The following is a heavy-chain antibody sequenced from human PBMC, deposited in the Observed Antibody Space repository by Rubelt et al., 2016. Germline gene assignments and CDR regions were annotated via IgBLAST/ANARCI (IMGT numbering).Heavy chain of an antibody. CDR3: ARDDSPYYYDSSGYYDY. D-gene: IGHD3-22*01. V-gene: IGHV1-2*04. J-gene: IGHJ4*02. CDR2: INPNSGGT. CDR1: GYTFTGYY. Sequence: QVQLVQSGAEVKKPGASVKVSCKASGYTFTGYYMHWVRQAPGQGLEWMGWINPNSGGTNYAQRLQGWVPMTRDPPISTAYRGLSRRRSDDTAVYYCARDDSPYYYDSSGYYDYWGQGTLVTVSS.